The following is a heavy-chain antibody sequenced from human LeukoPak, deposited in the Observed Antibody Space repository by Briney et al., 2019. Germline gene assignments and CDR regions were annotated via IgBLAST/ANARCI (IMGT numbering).Heavy chain of an antibody. CDR2: ISSSSSYI. D-gene: IGHD3-22*01. CDR1: GFTFSSYS. CDR3: ARDFSPLYYYDSSGSGTTDAFDI. V-gene: IGHV3-21*01. J-gene: IGHJ3*02. Sequence: GGSLRLSCAASGFTFSSYSMNWVRQAPGKGLEWVSSISSSSSYIYYADSVKGGFAISRDNAKNSLYLQMNSLRAEDTAVYYCARDFSPLYYYDSSGSGTTDAFDIWGQGTMVTVSS.